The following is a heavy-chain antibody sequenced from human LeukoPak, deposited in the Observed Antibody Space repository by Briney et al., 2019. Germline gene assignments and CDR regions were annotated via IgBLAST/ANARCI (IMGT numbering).Heavy chain of an antibody. V-gene: IGHV3-53*01. CDR1: GFTVSSNY. D-gene: IGHD3-3*01. CDR2: IYSGGST. CDR3: ARGPVYYDFWSGYADY. Sequence: GGSLRLSCAASGFTVSSNYMSWVRQAPGKGLERVSVIYSGGSTYYADSVKGRFTISRDNSKNTLYLQMNSLRAEDTAVYYCARGPVYYDFWSGYADYWGQGTLVTVSS. J-gene: IGHJ4*02.